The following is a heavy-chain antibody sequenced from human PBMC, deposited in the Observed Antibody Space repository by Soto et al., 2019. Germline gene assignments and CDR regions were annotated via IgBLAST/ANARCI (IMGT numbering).Heavy chain of an antibody. CDR3: ANHRTVGDDIWTGPNVFDF. V-gene: IGHV1-69*01. Sequence: NLYRKTSVYRNSSYPSSCGSQTTGQGLEWMGGIIPTFGTANYAQKFQGRVTITADESTSTAYMELSSLRSEDTAVYYCANHRTVGDDIWTGPNVFDFWGKGSLVIVTS. CDR1: VYRNSSYP. D-gene: IGHD3-9*01. CDR2: IIPTFGTA. J-gene: IGHJ5*01.